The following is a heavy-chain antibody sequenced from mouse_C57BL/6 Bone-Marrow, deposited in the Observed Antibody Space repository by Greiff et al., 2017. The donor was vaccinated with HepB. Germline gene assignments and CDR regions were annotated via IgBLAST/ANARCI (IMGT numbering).Heavy chain of an antibody. D-gene: IGHD1-1*01. Sequence: EVKLMESGGGLVKPGGSLKLSCAASGFTFSDYGMHWVRQAPEKGLEWVAYISSGSSTIYYADTVKGRFTISRDNAKNPLFLQMTSLRSEDTAMYYCARYYYPYYWGQGTTLTVSS. CDR2: ISSGSSTI. CDR3: ARYYYPYY. CDR1: GFTFSDYG. V-gene: IGHV5-17*01. J-gene: IGHJ2*01.